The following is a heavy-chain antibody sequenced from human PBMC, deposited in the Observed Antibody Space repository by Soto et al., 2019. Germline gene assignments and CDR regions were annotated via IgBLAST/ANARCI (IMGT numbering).Heavy chain of an antibody. CDR2: ISYSGST. J-gene: IGHJ4*02. CDR3: ATRSSINADLVDY. V-gene: IGHV4-59*01. CDR1: GASISSYY. D-gene: IGHD4-17*01. Sequence: QVRLQESGPRLVKPSETLSLTCTVSGASISSYYWTWIRQPPGKGLELIGYISYSGSTNYNPSLKSRVTMSVDTSKNQFSLKLRSVTAADTAVYYCATRSSINADLVDYWGQGTLVSVSS.